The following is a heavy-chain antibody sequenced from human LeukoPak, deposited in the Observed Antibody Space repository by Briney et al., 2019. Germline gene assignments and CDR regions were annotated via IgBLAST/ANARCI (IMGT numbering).Heavy chain of an antibody. Sequence: GGSLRLSCAVSGFTVSSNYMSWVRQAPGKGLEWVSVIYSGGSTYYADSVKGRFTISRDNSKNTLYLQMNSLRAEDTAVYYCARDRSTLDAFDIWGQGTMVTVSS. CDR1: GFTVSSNY. CDR3: ARDRSTLDAFDI. J-gene: IGHJ3*02. V-gene: IGHV3-53*01. D-gene: IGHD5/OR15-5a*01. CDR2: IYSGGST.